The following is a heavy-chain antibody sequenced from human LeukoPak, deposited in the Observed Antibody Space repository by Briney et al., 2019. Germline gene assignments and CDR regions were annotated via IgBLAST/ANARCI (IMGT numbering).Heavy chain of an antibody. CDR2: ISSSSSTI. CDR1: GFTFSSYS. CDR3: ARAVVPAAMIAYYYYYYMDV. Sequence: GGSLRLSCAASGFTFSSYSMNWVRQAPGKGLEWVSYISSSSSTIYYADSVKGRFTISRDNAKNSLYLQMNSLRAEDTAVYYCARAVVPAAMIAYYYYYYMDVWGKGTTVTVSS. D-gene: IGHD2-2*01. V-gene: IGHV3-48*01. J-gene: IGHJ6*03.